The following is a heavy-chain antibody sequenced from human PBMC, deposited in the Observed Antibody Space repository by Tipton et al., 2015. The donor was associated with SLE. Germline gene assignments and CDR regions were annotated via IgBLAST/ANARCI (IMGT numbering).Heavy chain of an antibody. CDR2: ISGSGGST. V-gene: IGHV3-23*01. CDR1: GFTVSSNE. J-gene: IGHJ3*02. CDR3: AAPDAFDI. Sequence: GSLRLSCAASGFTVSSNEMSWVRQAPGKGLEWVSAISGSGGSTYYADSVKGRFTISRDNSKNTLYLQMNSLRAEDTAVYYCAAPDAFDIWGQGTMVTVSS.